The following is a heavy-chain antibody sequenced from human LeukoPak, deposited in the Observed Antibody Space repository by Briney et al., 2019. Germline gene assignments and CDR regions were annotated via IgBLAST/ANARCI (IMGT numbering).Heavy chain of an antibody. V-gene: IGHV4-39*07. D-gene: IGHD3-22*01. CDR1: GGSISSSSYY. J-gene: IGHJ3*02. CDR3: AKDREIVAVNDAFDI. CDR2: IYYSGST. Sequence: PSETLSLTCTVSGGSISSSSYYWGWIRQPPGKGLEWIGSIYYSGSTYYNPSLKSRVTISVDTSKNQFSLKLSSVTAADTAVYYCAKDREIVAVNDAFDIWGQGTMVTVSS.